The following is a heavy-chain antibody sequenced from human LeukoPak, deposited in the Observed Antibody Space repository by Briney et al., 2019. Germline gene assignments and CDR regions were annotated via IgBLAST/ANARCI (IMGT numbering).Heavy chain of an antibody. D-gene: IGHD3-10*01. V-gene: IGHV3-74*01. CDR1: GFTFSSYW. Sequence: GGSLRLSCAASGFTFSSYWMHWVRQAPGKGLVWVSRINSDGSSTSYADSVKGRFTISRDNAKNTLYLQMYSLRAEDTAVYYCARGGEVLLWFANDYWGQGTLVTVSS. CDR3: ARGGEVLLWFANDY. CDR2: INSDGSST. J-gene: IGHJ4*02.